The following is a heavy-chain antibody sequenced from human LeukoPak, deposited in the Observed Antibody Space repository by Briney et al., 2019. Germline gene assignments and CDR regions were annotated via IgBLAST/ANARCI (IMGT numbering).Heavy chain of an antibody. CDR1: GFTFSSYE. V-gene: IGHV3-48*03. J-gene: IGHJ4*02. CDR2: ISSSGSTI. Sequence: PGGSLRLSCAASGFTFSSYEMNWVRQAPGKGLEWVSYISSSGSTIYYADSVKGRFTISRDNAKNSLYLQMNSLRAEDTAVYHCVVEASFDYWGQGTLVTVSS. CDR3: VVEASFDY.